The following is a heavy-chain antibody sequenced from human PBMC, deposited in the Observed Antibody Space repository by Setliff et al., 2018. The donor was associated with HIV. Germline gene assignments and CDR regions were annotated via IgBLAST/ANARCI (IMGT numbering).Heavy chain of an antibody. CDR1: GYSFSSYG. Sequence: VASVKVSCKAYGYSFSSYGLNWVRQAPGQGLEWLGWISAENGNTNYAQKFQGRVIMTTDTSTSTAYMELKSLRSDDTAVYFCARDRSPTVAGTFGYWGQGTLVTVSS. J-gene: IGHJ4*02. D-gene: IGHD6-19*01. CDR3: ARDRSPTVAGTFGY. V-gene: IGHV1-18*01. CDR2: ISAENGNT.